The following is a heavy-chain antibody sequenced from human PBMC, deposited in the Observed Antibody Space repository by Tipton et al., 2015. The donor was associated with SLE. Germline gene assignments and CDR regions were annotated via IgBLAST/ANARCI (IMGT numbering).Heavy chain of an antibody. J-gene: IGHJ4*02. CDR1: GFTFDDYT. Sequence: SLRLSCAASGFTFDDYTMHWVRQAPGKGLEWVSLISWDGGSTYYADSVKGRFTISRDNSKNSLYLQMNSLRTEDTALYYCAKNVLGLDDSYGYFDYWGQGTLVTVSS. V-gene: IGHV3-43*01. CDR2: ISWDGGST. D-gene: IGHD5-18*01. CDR3: AKNVLGLDDSYGYFDY.